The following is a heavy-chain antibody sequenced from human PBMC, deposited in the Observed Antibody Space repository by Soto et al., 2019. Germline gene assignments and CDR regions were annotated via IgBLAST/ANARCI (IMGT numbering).Heavy chain of an antibody. D-gene: IGHD2-21*02. J-gene: IGHJ4*02. CDR1: GYTFTAYY. CDR3: ARQLAYCAGDCYSEPIDY. CDR2: VNPNTGGT. Sequence: QAQLVQSGAEAKKPGASVKVSCEASGYTFTAYYIHWVRQAPGQGLEWMGWVNPNTGGTKYAQKLQGTVTMTRDKSISTGYRELNRLRSDDTAVYYCARQLAYCAGDCYSEPIDYWGQGTLVTVSS. V-gene: IGHV1-2*02.